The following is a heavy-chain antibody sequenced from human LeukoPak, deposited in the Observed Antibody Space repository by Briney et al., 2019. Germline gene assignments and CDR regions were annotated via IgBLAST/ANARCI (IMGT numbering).Heavy chain of an antibody. J-gene: IGHJ4*02. CDR2: IYYSGST. CDR1: GGSISSSSYY. D-gene: IGHD3-22*01. Sequence: SETLSLTCTVSGGSISSSSYYWGWIRQPPGKGLEWIGSIYYSGSTYYNPSLKSRVTISVDTSKNQFSLKLSSVTAADTAVYYCARDDLYSSGYCYWGQGTLVTVSS. CDR3: ARDDLYSSGYCY. V-gene: IGHV4-39*07.